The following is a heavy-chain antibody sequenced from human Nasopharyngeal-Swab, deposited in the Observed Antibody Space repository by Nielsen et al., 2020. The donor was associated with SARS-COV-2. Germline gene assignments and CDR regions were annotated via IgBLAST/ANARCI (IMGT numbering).Heavy chain of an antibody. CDR3: ARDRRGGYCSSTSCYGNDY. V-gene: IGHV1-18*01. J-gene: IGHJ4*02. Sequence: WVRQAPGQGLEWVGRINPNSGGTNYAQKLQGRVTMTTDTSTSTAYMELRSLRSDDTAVYYCARDRRGGYCSSTSCYGNDYWGQGTLVTVSS. CDR2: INPNSGGT. D-gene: IGHD2-2*01.